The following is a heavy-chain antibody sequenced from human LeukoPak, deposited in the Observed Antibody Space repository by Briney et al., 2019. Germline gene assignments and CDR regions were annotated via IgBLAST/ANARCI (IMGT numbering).Heavy chain of an antibody. J-gene: IGHJ4*02. V-gene: IGHV4-30-4*01. CDR3: ARARYCSSTSCYGGDFDY. D-gene: IGHD2-2*01. Sequence: SQTLSLTCTVSGGSISSGDYYWSWIRQPPGKGLEWIGYIYYSGSTYYNPPLKSRVTISVDTSKNQFSLKLSSVTAADTAVYYCARARYCSSTSCYGGDFDYWGQGTLVTVSS. CDR1: GGSISSGDYY. CDR2: IYYSGST.